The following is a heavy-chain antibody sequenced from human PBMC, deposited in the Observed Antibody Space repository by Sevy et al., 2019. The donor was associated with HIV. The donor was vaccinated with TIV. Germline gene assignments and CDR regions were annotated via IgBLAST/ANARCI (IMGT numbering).Heavy chain of an antibody. CDR2: VYPNSGGT. D-gene: IGHD6-13*01. CDR3: SRETWYFAN. CDR1: GYTFTAYH. Sequence: ASVKVSCKASGYTFTAYHMHWIRQAPGQGLEWMGWVYPNSGGTEYAQKFQGRVTMTTDISINTAYLELSGLRSDDTAMYYCSRETWYFANWGQGTLVTVSS. J-gene: IGHJ4*02. V-gene: IGHV1-2*02.